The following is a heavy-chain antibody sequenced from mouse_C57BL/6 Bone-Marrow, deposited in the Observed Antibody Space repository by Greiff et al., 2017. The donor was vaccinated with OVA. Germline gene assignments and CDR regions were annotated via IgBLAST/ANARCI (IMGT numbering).Heavy chain of an antibody. CDR1: GYAFSNYW. CDR2: IYPGDGDT. Sequence: VQLQQSGADLVKPEASVKISCKASGYAFSNYWMNWVKQRPGKGREWIGQIYPGDGDTNYNGKFKGKATLTADKSSSTAYMHLSSLPSEDSAVYFCARGAYWGQGTLVTVSA. J-gene: IGHJ3*01. CDR3: ARGAY. V-gene: IGHV1-80*01.